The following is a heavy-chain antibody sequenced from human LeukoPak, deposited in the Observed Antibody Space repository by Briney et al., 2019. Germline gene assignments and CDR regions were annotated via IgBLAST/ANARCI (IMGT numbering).Heavy chain of an antibody. Sequence: GGSLRLSCLASGFTFSTYDMTWVRQAAGKGLEWVSAISGKGGSTYYYADSVKGPFTISRDNSKHTLYLEMNSLRAEDTAVYYCAKGGLLDEWGQGTPVTVSS. CDR2: ISGKGGST. V-gene: IGHV3-23*01. J-gene: IGHJ4*02. CDR3: AKGGLLDE. CDR1: GFTFSTYD. D-gene: IGHD3-16*01.